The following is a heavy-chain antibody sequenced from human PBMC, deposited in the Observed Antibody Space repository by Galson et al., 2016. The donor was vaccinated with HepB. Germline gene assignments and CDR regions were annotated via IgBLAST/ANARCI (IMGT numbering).Heavy chain of an antibody. J-gene: IGHJ2*01. Sequence: SLRLSCAASRFTFSSYSMIWVRQAPGKGLEWVSHIAGSSGTIYYADSVKGRFTISRDNARDSLYLQMNSLRDEDSAIYYCARVWNWYFDLWGRGTLVTVSS. CDR3: ARVWNWYFDL. CDR1: RFTFSSYS. D-gene: IGHD3-3*01. CDR2: IAGSSGTI. V-gene: IGHV3-48*02.